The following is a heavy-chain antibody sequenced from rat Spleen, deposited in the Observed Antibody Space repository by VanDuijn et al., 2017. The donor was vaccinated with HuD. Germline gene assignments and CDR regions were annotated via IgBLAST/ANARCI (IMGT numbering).Heavy chain of an antibody. CDR1: GFTFNNYW. Sequence: EVQLVESGGGLVQSGRSLKLSCVASGFTFNNYWMSWIRQAPGKGLEWVASISYEGSSTYYGDSVKGRFTISRDNAKNTLYLQMNSLRSEDTATYYCTRPPYNNHFDYWGQGVMVTVSS. CDR3: TRPPYNNHFDY. D-gene: IGHD1-10*01. J-gene: IGHJ2*01. CDR2: ISYEGSST. V-gene: IGHV5-31*01.